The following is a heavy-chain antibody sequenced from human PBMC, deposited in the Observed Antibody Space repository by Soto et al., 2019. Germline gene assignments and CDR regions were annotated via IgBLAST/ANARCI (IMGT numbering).Heavy chain of an antibody. CDR1: VFTFSSYA. CDR2: ISGSGGST. CDR3: AKRPYGDYYGMDV. J-gene: IGHJ6*02. Sequence: PGESLKASCAAPVFTFSSYAMSWVRQAPGKGLEWVSAISGSGGSTYYADSVKGRFTISRDNSKSTLYLQMNSLRAEDTAVYSCAKRPYGDYYGMDVWGQGTTVTVSS. V-gene: IGHV3-23*01. D-gene: IGHD4-17*01.